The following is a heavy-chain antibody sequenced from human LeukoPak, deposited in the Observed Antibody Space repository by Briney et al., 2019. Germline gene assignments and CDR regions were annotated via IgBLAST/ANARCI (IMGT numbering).Heavy chain of an antibody. V-gene: IGHV5-51*01. CDR3: ARPTYGSGSYVDY. Sequence: GESLKISCKGSGYSFTSYWIGWVRQMPGKGLEWMGIIYPGDSDTRYSPSFQGQVTISADKSISAAYLQWSSLKASDTAMYYRARPTYGSGSYVDYWGQGTLVTVSS. D-gene: IGHD3-10*01. CDR1: GYSFTSYW. J-gene: IGHJ4*02. CDR2: IYPGDSDT.